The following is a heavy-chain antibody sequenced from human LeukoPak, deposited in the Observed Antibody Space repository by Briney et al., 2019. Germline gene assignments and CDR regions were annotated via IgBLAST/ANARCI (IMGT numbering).Heavy chain of an antibody. V-gene: IGHV4-59*01. Sequence: SETLSLTCTVSGGSISSYYWSWLRQPPGKGLEWIGYIYYSGSTNYNPPLKSRVTISVDTSKNQFSLKLSSVTAADTAVYYCARGAYYNDSWGQGTLVTVSS. J-gene: IGHJ4*02. D-gene: IGHD3-10*01. CDR1: GGSISSYY. CDR2: IYYSGST. CDR3: ARGAYYNDS.